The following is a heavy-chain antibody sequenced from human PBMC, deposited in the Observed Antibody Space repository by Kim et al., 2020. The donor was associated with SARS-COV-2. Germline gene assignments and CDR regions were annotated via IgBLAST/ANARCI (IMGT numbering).Heavy chain of an antibody. CDR2: INHSGST. CDR3: ARASRAGFPETRKRYVYSSSWDPRPYFDY. J-gene: IGHJ4*02. CDR1: GGSFSGYY. V-gene: IGHV4-34*01. D-gene: IGHD6-13*01. Sequence: SETLSLTCAVYGGSFSGYYWSWIRQPPGKGLEWIGEINHSGSTNYNPSLKSRVTISVDTSKNQFSLKLSSVTAADTAVYYCARASRAGFPETRKRYVYSSSWDPRPYFDYWGQGTLVTVSS.